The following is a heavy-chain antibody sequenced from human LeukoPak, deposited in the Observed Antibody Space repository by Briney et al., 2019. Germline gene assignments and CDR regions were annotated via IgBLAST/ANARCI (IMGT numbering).Heavy chain of an antibody. Sequence: PGGSLRLSCAASGFVVSSNYMTWARQAPGKGLEWVSVIYSGGSTYDADSVKGRFTISRDNSKNTVYLQMNSLRAEDTAVYYCARVLGYDSICYHSDYMDVWGKGTTVTVSS. V-gene: IGHV3-53*01. CDR1: GFVVSSNY. CDR3: ARVLGYDSICYHSDYMDV. J-gene: IGHJ6*03. D-gene: IGHD3-22*01. CDR2: IYSGGST.